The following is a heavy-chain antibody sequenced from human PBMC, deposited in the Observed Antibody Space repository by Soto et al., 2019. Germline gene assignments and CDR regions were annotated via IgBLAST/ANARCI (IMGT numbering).Heavy chain of an antibody. Sequence: QVQLVQSGAEVKKPGSSVKVSCKASGGTFSSYTISWVRQAPGQGLEWMGRIIPILGIANYAQKFQGRVTITADKSTSTAYMELSSLRSEDTAVYYCARGNSGSSWCEGVYWGQGTLVTVSS. D-gene: IGHD6-13*01. V-gene: IGHV1-69*02. CDR1: GGTFSSYT. CDR3: ARGNSGSSWCEGVY. J-gene: IGHJ4*02. CDR2: IIPILGIA.